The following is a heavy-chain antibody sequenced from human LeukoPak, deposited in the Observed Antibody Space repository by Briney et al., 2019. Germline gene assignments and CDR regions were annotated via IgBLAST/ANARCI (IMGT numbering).Heavy chain of an antibody. CDR2: VYYTGSI. J-gene: IGHJ5*02. Sequence: SETLSLNGSVSGGSISASSHYWHWVRQPPGKRLEWIGSVYYTGSIKYNTSLKSRVTISVDMSKNDLFLTLSSVTAADTAFYYCARRDYRAWFDPWGQGILVTVSP. D-gene: IGHD2-21*01. CDR1: GGSISASSHY. V-gene: IGHV4-39*01. CDR3: ARRDYRAWFDP.